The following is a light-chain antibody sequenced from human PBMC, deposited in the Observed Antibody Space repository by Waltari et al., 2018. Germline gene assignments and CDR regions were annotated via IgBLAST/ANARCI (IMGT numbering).Light chain of an antibody. V-gene: IGKV1-17*01. J-gene: IGKJ1*01. CDR2: DAS. CDR3: QQHNAFPPT. CDR1: QDIGDD. Sequence: GDRVTITCRASQDIGDDLGWYQETPGRAPKRLIYDASRLQSGGLSRFSGSGSGTEFTLTISSLQPEYCAIYYCQQHNAFPPTFGQGTKVEF.